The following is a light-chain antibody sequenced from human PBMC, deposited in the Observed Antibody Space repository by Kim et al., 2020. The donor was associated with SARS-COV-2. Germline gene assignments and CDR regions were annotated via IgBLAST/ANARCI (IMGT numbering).Light chain of an antibody. V-gene: IGKV1-6*01. CDR2: SAS. J-gene: IGKJ2*01. CDR1: QGIRND. CDR3: LQDYNYPYT. Sequence: STSVGDTVTITCRASQGIRNDLGWYQQKPGKAPKLLIYSASSLQSGVPSRFSGSGSGTDFTLTISSRQPEDFATYYCLQDYNYPYTFGQGTKLEI.